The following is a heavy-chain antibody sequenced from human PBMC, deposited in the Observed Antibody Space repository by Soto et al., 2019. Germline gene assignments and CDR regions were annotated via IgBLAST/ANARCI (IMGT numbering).Heavy chain of an antibody. Sequence: QVQLVESGGGVVQPGRSLRLSCAASGFTFSSYGMHWVRQPPGKGLEWVAVIWYDGSNEYYADSVKGRFTISRDNSKNTPYLQMNSLRAEDTAVYYCARDRQLAPGVYLDYWGQGALATVSS. J-gene: IGHJ4*02. CDR2: IWYDGSNE. CDR1: GFTFSSYG. V-gene: IGHV3-33*01. D-gene: IGHD6-6*01. CDR3: ARDRQLAPGVYLDY.